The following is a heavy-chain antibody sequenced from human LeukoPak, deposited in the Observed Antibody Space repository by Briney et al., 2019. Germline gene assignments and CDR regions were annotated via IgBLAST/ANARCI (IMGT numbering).Heavy chain of an antibody. V-gene: IGHV4-4*02. CDR2: IHHSGIT. CDR1: GASISSDNW. J-gene: IGHJ4*02. D-gene: IGHD4-23*01. CDR3: ARDLISRVITPPG. Sequence: SETLSLTCAVSGASISSDNWWNWVSQPPGKGLEWIGEIHHSGITNYNPSLGSPVTISIDESNNQFSLRLSSVTAADTAVYFCARDLISRVITPPGWGQGTLVTVSS.